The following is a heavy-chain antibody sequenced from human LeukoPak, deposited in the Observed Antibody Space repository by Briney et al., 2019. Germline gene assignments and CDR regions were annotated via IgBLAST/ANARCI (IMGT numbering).Heavy chain of an antibody. J-gene: IGHJ4*02. Sequence: GGSLRLSCAASGFTFSDAWMTWVRLAPGKGLEWVGRITSKTNGGTTEYAAIVKGRFTISRDDSKDTLFLQMDSLTTEDTAAYYCTESLVHWGQGARVTVSS. CDR1: GFTFSDAW. CDR3: TESLVH. D-gene: IGHD6-13*01. V-gene: IGHV3-15*01. CDR2: ITSKTNGGTT.